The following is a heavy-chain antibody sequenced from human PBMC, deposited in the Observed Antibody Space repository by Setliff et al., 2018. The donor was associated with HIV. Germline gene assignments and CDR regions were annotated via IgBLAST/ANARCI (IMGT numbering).Heavy chain of an antibody. CDR1: GGSISSRNHY. CDR3: ARQGSLCPE. V-gene: IGHV4-39*01. CDR2: IYYTGVT. J-gene: IGHJ4*02. D-gene: IGHD2-21*01. Sequence: SETLSLTCTVSGGSISSRNHYWGWIRQPPGKGLEWIGSIYYTGVTYYNPSLRSRVTISVDTSKKQFSLKLSSVTAADTAVYYCARQGSLCPEWGQGTLVTVSS.